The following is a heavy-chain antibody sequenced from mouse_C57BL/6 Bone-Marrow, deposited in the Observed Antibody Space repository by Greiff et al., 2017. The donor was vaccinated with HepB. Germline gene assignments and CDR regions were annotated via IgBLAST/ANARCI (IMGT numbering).Heavy chain of an antibody. CDR1: GYTFTSYW. J-gene: IGHJ4*01. Sequence: VQLQQPGTELVKPGASVKLSCKAYGYTFTSYWMHWVKQRPGQGLEWIGNINPSNGGTNYNEKFKSKATLTVDKASSTAYMQLSSLTSEDSAVYYGARSEVVNGNYAMDYWGQGTSVTVSS. D-gene: IGHD1-1*01. CDR2: INPSNGGT. CDR3: ARSEVVNGNYAMDY. V-gene: IGHV1-53*01.